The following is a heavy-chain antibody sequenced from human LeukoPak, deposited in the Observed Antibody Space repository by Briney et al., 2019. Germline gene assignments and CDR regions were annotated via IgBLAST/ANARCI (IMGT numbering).Heavy chain of an antibody. CDR2: IKSKTDGGTT. CDR1: GFTFSNAW. CDR3: TTDPGGQDIVVVVAAGGGGDY. V-gene: IGHV3-15*01. D-gene: IGHD2-15*01. Sequence: GGSLRLSCAASGFTFSNAWMSWVRQAPGKGLGWVGRIKSKTDGGTTDYAAPVKGRFTISRDDSKNTLYLQMNSLKTEDTAVYYCTTDPGGQDIVVVVAAGGGGDYWGQGTLVTVSS. J-gene: IGHJ4*02.